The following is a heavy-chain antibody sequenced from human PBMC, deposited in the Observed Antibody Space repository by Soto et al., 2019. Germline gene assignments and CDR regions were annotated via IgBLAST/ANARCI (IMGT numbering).Heavy chain of an antibody. V-gene: IGHV3-30*18. Sequence: QVQVVESGGGVVQPGGSLRVSCAASGFTFSTYGMHWVRQAPGKGLEWVAAISHDRTREYYADSVKGRFTISRDNSNNTLYVQMNSLRVEDTGVFYCAKVRSSGWSYAFDVWGQGTMVTVSS. CDR1: GFTFSTYG. CDR2: ISHDRTRE. D-gene: IGHD6-19*01. CDR3: AKVRSSGWSYAFDV. J-gene: IGHJ3*01.